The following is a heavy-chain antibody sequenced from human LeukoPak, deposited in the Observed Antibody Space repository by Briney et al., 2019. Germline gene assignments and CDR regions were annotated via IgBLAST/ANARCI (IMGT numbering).Heavy chain of an antibody. Sequence: GASVKVSCKASGYTFTSYAMNWVRQAPGQGLEWMGWINTNTGNPTYAQGFTGRFVFSLDTSVSTAYLQISSLKAEDTAVYYCARDASYYYDSSGYSTDFDYWGQGTLVTVSS. CDR3: ARDASYYYDSSGYSTDFDY. CDR2: INTNTGNP. D-gene: IGHD3-22*01. J-gene: IGHJ4*02. CDR1: GYTFTSYA. V-gene: IGHV7-4-1*02.